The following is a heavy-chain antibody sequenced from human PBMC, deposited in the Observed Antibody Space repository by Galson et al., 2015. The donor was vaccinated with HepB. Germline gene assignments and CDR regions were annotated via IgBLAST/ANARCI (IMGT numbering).Heavy chain of an antibody. D-gene: IGHD3-3*01. Sequence: SLRLSCAASGFTFSSHGMHWVRQAPGKGLEWVAVISYDGSNKYYADSVKGRFTISRDNSKNTLYLQMNSLRAEDTAVYYCAKDFWSGYYTGTYYYYYMDVWGKGTTVTVSS. CDR3: AKDFWSGYYTGTYYYYYMDV. CDR1: GFTFSSHG. CDR2: ISYDGSNK. J-gene: IGHJ6*03. V-gene: IGHV3-30*18.